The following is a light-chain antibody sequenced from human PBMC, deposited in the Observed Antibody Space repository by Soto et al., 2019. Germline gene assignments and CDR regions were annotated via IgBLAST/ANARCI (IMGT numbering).Light chain of an antibody. J-gene: IGLJ1*01. V-gene: IGLV2-8*01. CDR2: EVN. CDR3: CSYAGTNNFV. CDR1: SSDVGRYNY. Sequence: QSVLTQPPSASGSPGQSVTFSCTGTSSDVGRYNYVSWYQQHPGKAPKLIIYEVNKRPSGVPDRFSASKSGDTASLTVSGLQAEDEADYYCCSYAGTNNFVFGTGIKVTVL.